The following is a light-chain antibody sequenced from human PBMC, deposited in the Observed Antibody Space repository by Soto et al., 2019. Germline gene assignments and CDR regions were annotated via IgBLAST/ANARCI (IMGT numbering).Light chain of an antibody. J-gene: IGKJ1*01. CDR2: GAS. CDR3: QQYGSSGT. CDR1: QTVSNNY. Sequence: IVFTQSPCTLSLSPFERPTLPCRPSQTVSNNYLAWYQQKPGQAPRLLIYGASNRATGIPDRFSGSGSGTDFTLTISRLEPEDFAVYYCQQYGSSGTFGQGTKVDIK. V-gene: IGKV3-20*01.